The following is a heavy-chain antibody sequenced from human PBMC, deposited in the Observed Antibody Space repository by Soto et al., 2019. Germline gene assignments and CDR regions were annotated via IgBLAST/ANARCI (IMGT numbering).Heavy chain of an antibody. D-gene: IGHD2-2*01. CDR2: IKQDGSEK. V-gene: IGHV3-7*01. J-gene: IGHJ6*03. CDR1: GFTFSSYW. CDR3: ARAPLGYCSSTSCYDYYYYYMDV. Sequence: GGSLRLSCAASGFTFSSYWMSWVRQAPGKGLEWVANIKQDGSEKYYVDSVKGRFTISRDNAKNSLYLQMNSLRAEDTAVYYCARAPLGYCSSTSCYDYYYYYMDVWGKGTTVTVSS.